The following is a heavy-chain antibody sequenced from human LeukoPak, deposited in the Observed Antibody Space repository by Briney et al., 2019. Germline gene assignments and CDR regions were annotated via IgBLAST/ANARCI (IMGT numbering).Heavy chain of an antibody. CDR3: ARDLATSAGHSGWEDY. CDR1: GGSISSSSYY. Sequence: SETLSLTCTVSGGSISSSSYYWGWIRQPPGKGLEWIGSIYYSGSTYYNPSLKSRVTISVDTSKNQFSLKLSSVTAADTAVYYCARDLATSAGHSGWEDYWGQGTLVTVSS. V-gene: IGHV4-39*07. CDR2: IYYSGST. J-gene: IGHJ4*02. D-gene: IGHD6-19*01.